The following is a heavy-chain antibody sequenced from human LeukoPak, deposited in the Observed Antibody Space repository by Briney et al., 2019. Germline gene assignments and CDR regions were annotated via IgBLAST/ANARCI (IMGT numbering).Heavy chain of an antibody. CDR3: ARESLLGGIDY. CDR1: GFTFSSYW. D-gene: IGHD3-16*01. Sequence: GGSLRLSCATSGFTFSSYWMIWVRQAPGKGLQWVANIKEDGSAKYYLDSVQGRFIISRDNAKNSLYVQMLSLRVEDTAVYYCARESLLGGIDYWGQGALVTVSS. J-gene: IGHJ4*02. CDR2: IKEDGSAK. V-gene: IGHV3-7*04.